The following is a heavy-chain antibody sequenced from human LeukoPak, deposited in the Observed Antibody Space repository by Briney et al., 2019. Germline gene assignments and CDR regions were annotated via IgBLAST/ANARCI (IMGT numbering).Heavy chain of an antibody. V-gene: IGHV3-53*05. CDR1: GFTVSSNY. J-gene: IGHJ6*02. D-gene: IGHD3-9*01. CDR2: IYRDGST. CDR3: ARHRLYYDILTGYYSYYYYGMDV. Sequence: GGSLRLSSAASGFTVSSNYMTWVRQAPGKGLEWVSIIYRDGSTYYADAVKGRFTISRDDSKNTLYLQMNSLRAEDTAVYYCARHRLYYDILTGYYSYYYYGMDVWGQGTTVTVSS.